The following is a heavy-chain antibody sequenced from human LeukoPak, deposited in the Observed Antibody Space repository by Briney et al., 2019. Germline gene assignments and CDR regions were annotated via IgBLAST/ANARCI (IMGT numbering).Heavy chain of an antibody. D-gene: IGHD6-13*01. J-gene: IGHJ1*01. Sequence: GGSLRLSCAASGFTFSNYWMHWVRQAPGKGLVWVSRINSDGSSTTYADSVKGRFTISRDNAKNTLYLQMNSLRAEDTAVYYCARDWDSSSWYVEYFQHWGQGTLVTVSS. CDR1: GFTFSNYW. CDR2: INSDGSST. CDR3: ARDWDSSSWYVEYFQH. V-gene: IGHV3-74*01.